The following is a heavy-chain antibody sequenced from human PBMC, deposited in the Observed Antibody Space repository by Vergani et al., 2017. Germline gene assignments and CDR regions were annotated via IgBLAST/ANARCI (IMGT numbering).Heavy chain of an antibody. D-gene: IGHD3-22*01. CDR3: TKAGQYDSDNFHDS. CDR2: IRYDGSNT. Sequence: VQLVESGGGLIHPGGSLRLSCEGSGFSFSNYGMHWVRQAPGKGLEWVTFIRYDGSNTYYADSVKGRFTISRDNSKNTLFLQMNSLRPEDTAVYYCTKAGQYDSDNFHDSWGQGALVTVAS. V-gene: IGHV3-30*02. J-gene: IGHJ1*01. CDR1: GFSFSNYG.